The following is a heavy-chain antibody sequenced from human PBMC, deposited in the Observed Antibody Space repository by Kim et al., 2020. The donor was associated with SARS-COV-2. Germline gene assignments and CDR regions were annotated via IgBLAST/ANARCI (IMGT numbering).Heavy chain of an antibody. CDR1: GGSISSYY. J-gene: IGHJ5*02. Sequence: SETLSLTCTVSGGSISSYYWSWIRQPPGKGLEWIGYIYYSGSTNYNPSLKSRVTISVDTSKNQFSLKLSSVTAADTAVYYCARLWGRVRYNWFDPWGQGTLVTVSS. D-gene: IGHD3-3*01. V-gene: IGHV4-59*08. CDR2: IYYSGST. CDR3: ARLWGRVRYNWFDP.